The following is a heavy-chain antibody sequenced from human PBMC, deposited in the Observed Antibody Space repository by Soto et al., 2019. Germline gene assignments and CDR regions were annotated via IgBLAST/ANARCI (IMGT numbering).Heavy chain of an antibody. V-gene: IGHV4-34*01. Sequence: QVQLQQWGAGLLKPSETLSLTCAVYGGSFSGYYWSWIRQPPGKGLEWIGEINHSGSTNYNPSLKSRVTISVDTSKNKFSLKLSSVTAADTAVYYCARGRDDFWSYYYYMDVWGKGTTVTVSS. CDR1: GGSFSGYY. CDR3: ARGRDDFWSYYYYMDV. CDR2: INHSGST. D-gene: IGHD3-3*01. J-gene: IGHJ6*03.